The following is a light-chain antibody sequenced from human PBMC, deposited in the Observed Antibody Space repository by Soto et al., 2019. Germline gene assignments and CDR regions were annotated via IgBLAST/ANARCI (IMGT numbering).Light chain of an antibody. J-gene: IGLJ1*01. V-gene: IGLV2-8*01. CDR3: SSYAGSNNPYV. Sequence: QSFLTQPPAASGSPGRSVTIACTGTSSDVGGYNYFSWYQPHPGKAPKLMIYEVTKRPSGVPDRFSGSKSGNSASLTVSGLQAEDEADYYCSSYAGSNNPYVFGTGTKVTVL. CDR2: EVT. CDR1: SSDVGGYNY.